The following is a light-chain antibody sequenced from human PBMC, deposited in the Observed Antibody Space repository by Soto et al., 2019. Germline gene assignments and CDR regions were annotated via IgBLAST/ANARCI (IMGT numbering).Light chain of an antibody. V-gene: IGKV2-24*01. J-gene: IGKJ1*01. Sequence: DIVLTQAPLSSPVTLGQPASISCRSSQSLVHSDGNTYLSWLHQRPGQPPRLLIYKISKRFSGVPDRFSGSGAGTDFTLTITRMEAEDVGVYYCMQATRSPWAFGQGTKVEIK. CDR2: KIS. CDR1: QSLVHSDGNTY. CDR3: MQATRSPWA.